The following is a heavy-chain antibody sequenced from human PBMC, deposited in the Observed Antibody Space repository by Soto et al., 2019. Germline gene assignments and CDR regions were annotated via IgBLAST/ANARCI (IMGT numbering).Heavy chain of an antibody. J-gene: IGHJ6*02. V-gene: IGHV3-66*01. CDR3: VRENYYYGMDV. CDR2: IKSGGNT. CDR1: GFTFSSYW. Sequence: GGSLRLSCAAPGFTFSSYWMHWVRQAPGKGLEWVSLIKSGGNTYYADSVEGRFTISRDNSKNTVYLQMNSLRAEDTAVYYCVRENYYYGMDVWGQGTTVTVSS.